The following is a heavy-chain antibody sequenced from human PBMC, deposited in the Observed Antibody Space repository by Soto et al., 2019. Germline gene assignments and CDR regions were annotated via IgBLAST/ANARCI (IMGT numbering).Heavy chain of an antibody. V-gene: IGHV4-30-4*01. CDR2: IYYSGST. J-gene: IGHJ4*02. CDR3: ARSSDTAMVTWDDY. CDR1: GGSISSGDYY. Sequence: SETLSLTCTVSGGSISSGDYYWSWIRQPPGKGLEWIGYIYYSGSTYYNPSLKSRVTISVDTSKNQFSLKLSSVTAADTAVYYCARSSDTAMVTWDDYWGQGTLVTVSS. D-gene: IGHD5-18*01.